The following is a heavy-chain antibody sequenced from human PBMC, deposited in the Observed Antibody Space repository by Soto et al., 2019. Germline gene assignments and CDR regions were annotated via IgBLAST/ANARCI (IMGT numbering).Heavy chain of an antibody. CDR3: AKVGAAAGTHYYYGMDV. CDR1: GFTFSSYG. J-gene: IGHJ6*02. D-gene: IGHD6-13*01. CDR2: ISYDGSNK. V-gene: IGHV3-30*18. Sequence: GGSLRLSCAASGFTFSSYGMHWVRQAPGKGLEWVAVISYDGSNKYYADSVKGRFTISRDNSKNTLYPQMNSLRAEDTAVYYCAKVGAAAGTHYYYGMDVWGQGTTVTVSS.